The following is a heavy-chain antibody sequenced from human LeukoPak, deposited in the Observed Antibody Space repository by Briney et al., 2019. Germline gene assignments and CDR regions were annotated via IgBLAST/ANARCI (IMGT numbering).Heavy chain of an antibody. V-gene: IGHV4-39*01. Sequence: SETLSLTCTVSGVSISSSNSYWGWIRQPPGKGLEWIGSIYYSGNTYYNASLKSQVSISIDTSKNQFSLRLTSVTAADTAVYYCARLGGGYQLPYIYYMDVWGKGTTVTVSS. CDR2: IYYSGNT. J-gene: IGHJ6*03. CDR3: ARLGGGYQLPYIYYMDV. CDR1: GVSISSSNSY. D-gene: IGHD2-2*02.